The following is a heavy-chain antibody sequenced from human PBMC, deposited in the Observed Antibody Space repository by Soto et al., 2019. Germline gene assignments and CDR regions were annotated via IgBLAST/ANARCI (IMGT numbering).Heavy chain of an antibody. CDR2: ISWNSGSI. Sequence: GGSLRLSCAAPGFTFDDYAMHWVRQAPGKGLEWVSGISWNSGSIGYADSVKGRFTISRDNAKNSLYLQMNSLRAEDTALYYCAKDAAAYYYYGMDVWGQGTTVTVSS. D-gene: IGHD6-13*01. CDR3: AKDAAAYYYYGMDV. J-gene: IGHJ6*02. CDR1: GFTFDDYA. V-gene: IGHV3-9*01.